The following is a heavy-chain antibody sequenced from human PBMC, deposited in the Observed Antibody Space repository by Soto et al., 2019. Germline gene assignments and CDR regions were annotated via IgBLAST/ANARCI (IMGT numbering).Heavy chain of an antibody. D-gene: IGHD6-13*01. Sequence: GGSLRLSCAASGFTFSSYGMHWVRQAPGKGLEWVAVIWYDGSNKYYADSVKGRFTISRDNSKNTLYLQMNSLRAEDTAVYYCARDSGLFIAAAGVQEYWGQGTLVTVSS. V-gene: IGHV3-33*01. CDR1: GFTFSSYG. CDR3: ARDSGLFIAAAGVQEY. J-gene: IGHJ4*02. CDR2: IWYDGSNK.